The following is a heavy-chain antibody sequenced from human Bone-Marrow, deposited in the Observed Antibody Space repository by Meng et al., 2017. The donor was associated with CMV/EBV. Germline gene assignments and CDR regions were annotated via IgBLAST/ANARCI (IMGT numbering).Heavy chain of an antibody. CDR2: INWNGGST. J-gene: IGHJ6*02. CDR3: ARDKTAGLNGGMDV. V-gene: IGHV3-20*04. Sequence: GGSLRLSCAASGFTFDDYGMSWVRQAPGKGLEWVSGINWNGGSTGYADSVKGRFTISRDNAKNSLYLQMNSLRAADTALYYCARDKTAGLNGGMDVWGQGTTVTVSS. D-gene: IGHD2-8*01. CDR1: GFTFDDYG.